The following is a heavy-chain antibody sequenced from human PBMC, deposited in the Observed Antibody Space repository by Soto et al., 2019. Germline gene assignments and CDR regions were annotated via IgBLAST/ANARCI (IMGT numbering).Heavy chain of an antibody. CDR1: GLTFDNYA. CDR2: ITGNGLNT. D-gene: IGHD4-4*01. V-gene: IGHV3-23*01. Sequence: PGWSLRLSCTASGLTFDNYAMSWVRQTPGKGLQWLAGITGNGLNTYYADSVKGRFTISRDNFNNTVYLQMSSLIVDDTAVYYCAKVPSTHIYYYQGMDVWGQGTTVTVSS. J-gene: IGHJ6*02. CDR3: AKVPSTHIYYYQGMDV.